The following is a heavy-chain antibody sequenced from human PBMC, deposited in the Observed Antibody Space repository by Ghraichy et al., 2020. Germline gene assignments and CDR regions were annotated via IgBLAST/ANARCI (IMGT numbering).Heavy chain of an antibody. Sequence: LSLTCAASGFTFSSYDMHWVRQATGKGLEWVSAIGTAGDTYYPGSVKGRFTISRENAKNSLYLQMNSLRAGDTAVYYCARVGGYSYGYPDWYFDLWGRGTLVTVSS. D-gene: IGHD5-18*01. CDR2: IGTAGDT. J-gene: IGHJ2*01. CDR3: ARVGGYSYGYPDWYFDL. V-gene: IGHV3-13*04. CDR1: GFTFSSYD.